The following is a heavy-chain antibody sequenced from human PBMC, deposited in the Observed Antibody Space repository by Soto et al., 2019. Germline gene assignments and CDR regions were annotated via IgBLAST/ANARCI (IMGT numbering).Heavy chain of an antibody. J-gene: IGHJ4*02. V-gene: IGHV4-59*08. CDR3: ARRYGGNLDY. CDR1: GDSISTYY. D-gene: IGHD1-26*01. CDR2: IYYSGST. Sequence: SETLSLTCAVSGDSISTYYCMWIRQPPGKGLEWIGYIYYSGSTNYNPSLKSRVTISVDTSKNQFSLKLSSVTAADTAVYYCARRYGGNLDYWGQGTLVTVSS.